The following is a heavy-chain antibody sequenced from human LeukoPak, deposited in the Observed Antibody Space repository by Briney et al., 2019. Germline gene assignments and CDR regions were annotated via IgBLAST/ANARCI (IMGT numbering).Heavy chain of an antibody. CDR1: GFTFSDYY. J-gene: IGHJ3*02. CDR2: ISSSGSTI. CDR3: ARDLGSSWYQHAFDI. V-gene: IGHV3-11*01. D-gene: IGHD6-13*01. Sequence: GGSLRLSCAASGFTFSDYYMSWIRQAPGKGLEWVSYISSSGSTIYYADSVKGRFTISRDNAENSLYLQMNSLRAEDTAVYYCARDLGSSWYQHAFDIWGQGTMVTVSS.